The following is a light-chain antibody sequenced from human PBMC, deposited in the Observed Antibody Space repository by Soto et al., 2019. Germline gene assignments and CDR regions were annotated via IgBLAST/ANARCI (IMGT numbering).Light chain of an antibody. Sequence: QSALTQPASVSGSPGQSISISCTGTTSDIGRFNYVSWYQLHPGKAPKLIVYDVSNRPSGLSNRFSGSKSGNTASLIISRLQAEDEADYYCASYTTSSTVVFGGGTKLTVL. J-gene: IGLJ3*02. CDR2: DVS. CDR1: TSDIGRFNY. CDR3: ASYTTSSTVV. V-gene: IGLV2-14*03.